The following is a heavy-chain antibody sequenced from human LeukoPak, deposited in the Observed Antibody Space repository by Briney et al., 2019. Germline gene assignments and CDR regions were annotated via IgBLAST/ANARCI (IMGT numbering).Heavy chain of an antibody. CDR3: AASVVVAAKAWFDY. Sequence: GGFLRLSCAASGFTFSSFTMNWVRQAPGKGLEWVSSISSISSDIYYADSVKGRFTISRDNSKNTLYLQMNSLRAEDTAVYYCAASVVVAAKAWFDYWGQGTLVTVSS. J-gene: IGHJ4*02. CDR2: ISSISSDI. V-gene: IGHV3-21*04. D-gene: IGHD2-15*01. CDR1: GFTFSSFT.